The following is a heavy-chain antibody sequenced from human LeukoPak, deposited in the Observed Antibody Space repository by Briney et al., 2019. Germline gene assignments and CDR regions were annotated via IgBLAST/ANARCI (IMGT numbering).Heavy chain of an antibody. CDR2: INHSGST. Sequence: SETLSLTCAVYGGSFSGYYWSWIRQPPGKGLEWIGEINHSGSTNYNPSLKSRVTISVDTSKNQFSLKLSSVTAADTAVYYCARRSPEASYYYYYYYMDVWGKGTTVTISS. J-gene: IGHJ6*03. V-gene: IGHV4-34*01. CDR3: ARRSPEASYYYYYYYMDV. CDR1: GGSFSGYY.